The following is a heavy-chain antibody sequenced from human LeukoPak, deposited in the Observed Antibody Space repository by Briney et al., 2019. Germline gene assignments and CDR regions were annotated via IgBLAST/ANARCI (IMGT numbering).Heavy chain of an antibody. CDR3: AGLSADDFWSGYYKGFDY. Sequence: SETLSLTCTVSGGSISSYYWSWIRQPPGKGLEWIGYIYYSGSTNYNPSLKSRVTISVDTSKNQFSLKLSSVTAADTAVYYCAGLSADDFWSGYYKGFDYWGQGTLVTVSS. CDR1: GGSISSYY. J-gene: IGHJ4*02. V-gene: IGHV4-59*08. D-gene: IGHD3-3*01. CDR2: IYYSGST.